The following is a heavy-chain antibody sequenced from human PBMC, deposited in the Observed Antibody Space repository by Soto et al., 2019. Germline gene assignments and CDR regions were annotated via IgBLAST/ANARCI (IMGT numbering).Heavy chain of an antibody. CDR3: ARHNNSLDY. D-gene: IGHD1-20*01. CDR1: GYTFTGYY. CDR2: ISPNNDAT. V-gene: IGHV1-2*02. J-gene: IGHJ4*02. Sequence: ASVKVSCKASGYTFTGYYIHWVRQAPGQGLEWMGWISPNNDATNHTQKFQGRVTMTRDTSINTAYMELSRLRSDDTAVYYCARHNNSLDYWGQGTLVTVPQ.